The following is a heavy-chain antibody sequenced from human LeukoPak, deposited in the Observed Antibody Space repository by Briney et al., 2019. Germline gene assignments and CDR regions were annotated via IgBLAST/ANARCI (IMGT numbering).Heavy chain of an antibody. V-gene: IGHV3-23*01. CDR3: AKDLLLWFGELSYFDY. J-gene: IGHJ4*02. Sequence: PGGSLRLSCAASGFTFSSYVMSWVRQAPGKGLEWVSGISGSGGSTYYADSVKGRFTISRDNSKNTLYLQMNSLRAEDTAVYYCAKDLLLWFGELSYFDYWGQGTLVTVSS. CDR2: ISGSGGST. CDR1: GFTFSSYV. D-gene: IGHD3-10*01.